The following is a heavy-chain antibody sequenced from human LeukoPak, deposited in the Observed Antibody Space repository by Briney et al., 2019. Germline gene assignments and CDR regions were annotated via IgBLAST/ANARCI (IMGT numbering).Heavy chain of an antibody. V-gene: IGHV3-21*01. J-gene: IGHJ4*02. D-gene: IGHD3-22*01. CDR2: ISGSSSYM. Sequence: GGSLRLSCAASGFTFDDYGMNWVRQAPGKGLEWVSSISGSSSYMFYADSVKGRFTISRDNAKDSLYLQMNSLRAEDTAVYYCAKAYYDSSGYSYYFDYWGQGTLVTVSS. CDR3: AKAYYDSSGYSYYFDY. CDR1: GFTFDDYG.